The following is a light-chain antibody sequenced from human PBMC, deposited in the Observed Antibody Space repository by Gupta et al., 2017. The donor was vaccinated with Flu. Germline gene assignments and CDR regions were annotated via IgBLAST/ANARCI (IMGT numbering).Light chain of an antibody. CDR3: LLFYGGVHV. CDR1: TGAVTSGYF. J-gene: IGLJ2*01. CDR2: RTN. V-gene: IGLV7-43*01. Sequence: QTVVTHEPSLTVSPGGTVTLTCASSTGAVTSGYFPNWFQQKPGQAPRALIYRTNNKHSWTPARFSGSLLGGKAALTLSGVQPEDEAEYFCLLFYGGVHVFGGGTKLTVL.